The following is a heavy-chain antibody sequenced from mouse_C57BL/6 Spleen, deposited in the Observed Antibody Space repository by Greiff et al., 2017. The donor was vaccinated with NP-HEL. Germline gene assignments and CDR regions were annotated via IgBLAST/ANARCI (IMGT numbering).Heavy chain of an antibody. CDR3: ARGYDYDRGGYFDY. J-gene: IGHJ2*01. Sequence: EVQLQQSGPELVKPGASVKISCKASGYTFTDYYMNWVKQSHGKSLEWIGDINPNNGGTSYNQKFKGKATLTVDKSSSTAYMELRSLTSEDSAVYYCARGYDYDRGGYFDYWGQSTTLTVSS. CDR1: GYTFTDYY. CDR2: INPNNGGT. D-gene: IGHD2-4*01. V-gene: IGHV1-26*01.